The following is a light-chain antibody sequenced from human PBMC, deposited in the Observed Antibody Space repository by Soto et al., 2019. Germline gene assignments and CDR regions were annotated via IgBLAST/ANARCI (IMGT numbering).Light chain of an antibody. CDR2: DVS. CDR1: QNIERW. CDR3: QQYDSYPWK. V-gene: IGKV1-5*01. J-gene: IGKJ1*01. Sequence: IQMTQSPSTLAASVGDRVTITCRASQNIERWLAWYQQKPGKAPKLLLYDVSSLESGVPSRFSGSGSGTEFTLTISSLQPDDFGTYFCQQYDSYPWKFGQGTKVDIK.